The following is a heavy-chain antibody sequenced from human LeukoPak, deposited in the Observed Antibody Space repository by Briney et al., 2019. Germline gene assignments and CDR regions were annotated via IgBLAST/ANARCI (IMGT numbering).Heavy chain of an antibody. J-gene: IGHJ4*02. Sequence: PSETLSLTCAVSGGSITSHYWNWIRQPPGKELEWIGYIYFSGSTDYNPSLKGRVNISVDTSKNQFSLNQNSVTAADTAVYYCARERGAGGFDFWGQGALVTVSS. CDR3: ARERGAGGFDF. V-gene: IGHV4-59*11. CDR1: GGSITSHY. CDR2: IYFSGST. D-gene: IGHD4/OR15-4a*01.